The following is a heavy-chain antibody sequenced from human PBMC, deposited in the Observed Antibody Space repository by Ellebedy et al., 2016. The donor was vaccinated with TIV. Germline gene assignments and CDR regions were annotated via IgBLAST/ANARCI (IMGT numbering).Heavy chain of an antibody. CDR1: GYSFTSYW. CDR2: IYPGDSDT. CDR3: ARQKGVVPAAMSRFDP. Sequence: KVSCKGSGYSFTSYWIAWVRQMPGKGLEWMGIIYPGDSDTRYSPSFQGQVTISADKSISTAYLQWRSLKASDTAMYYCARQKGVVPAAMSRFDPWGQGTLVTVSS. D-gene: IGHD2-2*01. V-gene: IGHV5-51*01. J-gene: IGHJ5*02.